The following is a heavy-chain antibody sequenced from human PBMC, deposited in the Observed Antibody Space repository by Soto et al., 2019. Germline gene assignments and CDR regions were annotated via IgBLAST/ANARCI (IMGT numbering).Heavy chain of an antibody. CDR2: INPNSGGT. CDR3: ARAPGDYGKWFDP. V-gene: IGHV1-2*02. Sequence: QVHLVQSGAEVKKPGASVKVSCKASGYTFTAYYMHWVRQAPGQGLEWMGCINPNSGGTNYAQKFQGRVTVTRDTSISTAYVELSRLRSDDTAVYYCARAPGDYGKWFDPWGQGTLVTVSS. J-gene: IGHJ5*02. D-gene: IGHD4-17*01. CDR1: GYTFTAYY.